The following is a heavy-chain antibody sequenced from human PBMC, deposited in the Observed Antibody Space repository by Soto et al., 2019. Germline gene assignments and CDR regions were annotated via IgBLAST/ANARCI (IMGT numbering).Heavy chain of an antibody. Sequence: SETLSLTCTVSGGSISSSSYYWGWIRQPPGKGLEWIGSIYYSGSTYYNPSLKSRVTISVDTSKNDFSLKLRSVTAADTAVYYCARTFRSDYGGGTNLDYWGQGTLVTVSS. CDR3: ARTFRSDYGGGTNLDY. CDR2: IYYSGST. D-gene: IGHD3-10*01. J-gene: IGHJ4*02. CDR1: GGSISSSSYY. V-gene: IGHV4-39*02.